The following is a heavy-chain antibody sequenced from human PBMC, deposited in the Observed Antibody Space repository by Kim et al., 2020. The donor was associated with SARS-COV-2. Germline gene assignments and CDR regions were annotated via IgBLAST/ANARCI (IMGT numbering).Heavy chain of an antibody. J-gene: IGHJ4*02. CDR2: ISGSGGST. CDR1: GFTFSSYA. Sequence: GGSLRLSCAASGFTFSSYAMSWVRQAPGKGLEWVSAISGSGGSTYYADSVKGRFTISRDNSKNTLYLQMNSLRAEDTAVYYCAKDIARNTYYYDSSGYRGVLFDYWGQGTLVTVSS. CDR3: AKDIARNTYYYDSSGYRGVLFDY. D-gene: IGHD3-22*01. V-gene: IGHV3-23*01.